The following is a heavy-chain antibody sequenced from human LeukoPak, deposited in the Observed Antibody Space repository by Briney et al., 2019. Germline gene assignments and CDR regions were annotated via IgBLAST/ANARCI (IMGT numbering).Heavy chain of an antibody. CDR1: GFTFSDYY. D-gene: IGHD2-21*02. J-gene: IGHJ3*02. V-gene: IGHV3-11*01. CDR2: ISSSGSTI. CDR3: AVAAVTADDAFDI. Sequence: GGSLRLSCAASGFTFSDYYMSWIRQAPGKGLEWVSYISSSGSTIYYADSVKGRFTISRDNAKNSLYLQMNSLRAEHTAVYYCAVAAVTADDAFDIWGQGTMVTVSS.